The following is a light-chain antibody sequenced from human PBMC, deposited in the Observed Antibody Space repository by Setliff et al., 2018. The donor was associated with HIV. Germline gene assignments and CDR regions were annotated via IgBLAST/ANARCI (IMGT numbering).Light chain of an antibody. CDR3: SSYTSIYTYV. V-gene: IGLV2-14*01. Sequence: ALTQPASVSGSPGQSITMSCTGTSSDVGGYNYVSWYQQHPGKAPNLIIYEVSNRPSGVSNRFSGSKSGNTASLTISGLQAEDEADYYCSSYTSIYTYVFGTGTKVTVL. J-gene: IGLJ1*01. CDR1: SSDVGGYNY. CDR2: EVS.